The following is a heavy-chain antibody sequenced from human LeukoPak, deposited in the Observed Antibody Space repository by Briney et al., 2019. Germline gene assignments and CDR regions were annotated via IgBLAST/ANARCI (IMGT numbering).Heavy chain of an antibody. V-gene: IGHV3-23*01. CDR3: AKVNVDTAMVPYFDY. D-gene: IGHD5-18*01. Sequence: GGSLRLSCAASGFTFSSYAMSWVRQAPGKGLEWVSAISGSGGSTYYADSVKGRFTISRDNPKNTLYLQMNSLRAEDTAVYYCAKVNVDTAMVPYFDYWGQGTLVTASS. CDR1: GFTFSSYA. CDR2: ISGSGGST. J-gene: IGHJ4*02.